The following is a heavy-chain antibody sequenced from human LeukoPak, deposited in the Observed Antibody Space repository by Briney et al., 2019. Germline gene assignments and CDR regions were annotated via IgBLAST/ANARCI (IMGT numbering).Heavy chain of an antibody. CDR1: GGSFSSYA. CDR2: IIPIFGTA. J-gene: IGHJ4*02. V-gene: IGHV1-69*13. CDR3: ARGAIHTSYYYDSSGYYCSY. D-gene: IGHD3-22*01. Sequence: ASVKVSCKASGGSFSSYAISWVRQAPGQWLEWMGGIIPIFGTANYAQKFQGRVTITADESTSTAYMELSSLRSEDTAVYYCARGAIHTSYYYDSSGYYCSYWGQGTLVTVSS.